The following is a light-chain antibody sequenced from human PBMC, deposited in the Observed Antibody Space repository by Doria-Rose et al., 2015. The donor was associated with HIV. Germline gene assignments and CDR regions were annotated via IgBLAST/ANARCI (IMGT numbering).Light chain of an antibody. V-gene: IGKV1-9*01. CDR2: AAS. J-gene: IGKJ4*01. CDR3: QQLNSYPLT. Sequence: WYQIKPWKAPKLLIYAASTLQSWVPSRFSGSGSETEFTLTINNRQPEDFATYYCQQLNSYPLTFGGGTKVEIK.